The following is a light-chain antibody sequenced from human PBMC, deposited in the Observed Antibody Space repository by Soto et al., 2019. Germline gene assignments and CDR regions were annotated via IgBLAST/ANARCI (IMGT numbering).Light chain of an antibody. CDR1: SSDVGGYDF. Sequence: QSVLTQPPSASGSPGQSVTISCTGTSSDVGGYDFVSWYQQRPGEAPKLMIYEVAKRPSGVPDRFSGSKSGNTASLTVSGLQAEDGADYYCCSYAGSINYVFGTGTKVTVL. J-gene: IGLJ1*01. CDR3: CSYAGSINYV. V-gene: IGLV2-8*01. CDR2: EVA.